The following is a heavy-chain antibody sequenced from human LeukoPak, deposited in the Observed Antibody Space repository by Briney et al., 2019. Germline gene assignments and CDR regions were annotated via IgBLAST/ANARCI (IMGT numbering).Heavy chain of an antibody. CDR3: AREGPSFWSGPDYGMDV. V-gene: IGHV4-61*01. J-gene: IGHJ6*02. Sequence: SETLSLTCTVSGGSVSSGNYYWSWIRQPPGKGLEWIGYIYYSGSTNYNPSLKSRVTISVDTSKNQFSLKLSSVTAADTAVYYCAREGPSFWSGPDYGMDVWGQGTTVTVSS. CDR2: IYYSGST. CDR1: GGSVSSGNYY. D-gene: IGHD3-3*01.